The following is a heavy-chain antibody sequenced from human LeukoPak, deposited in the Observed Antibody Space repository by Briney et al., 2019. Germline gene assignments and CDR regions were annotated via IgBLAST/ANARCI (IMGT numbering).Heavy chain of an antibody. V-gene: IGHV3-21*01. Sequence: GRSLRLSCAASGFTFSSYSMNWVRQAPGKGLEWVSSISSSSSYIYYADSVKGRFTISRDNAKNSLYLQMNSLRAEDTAVYYCARESKIGNFDYWGQGTLVTVSS. D-gene: IGHD1-14*01. CDR3: ARESKIGNFDY. J-gene: IGHJ4*02. CDR1: GFTFSSYS. CDR2: ISSSSSYI.